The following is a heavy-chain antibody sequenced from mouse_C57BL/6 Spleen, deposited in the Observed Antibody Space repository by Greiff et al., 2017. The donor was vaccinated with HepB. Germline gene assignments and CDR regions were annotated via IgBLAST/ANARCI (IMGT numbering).Heavy chain of an antibody. CDR2: INPSSGYT. Sequence: QVQLKESGAELARPGASVKMSCKASGYTFTSYTMHWVKQRPGQGLEWIGYINPSSGYTKYNQKFKDKATLTADKSSSTAYMQLSSLTSEDSAVYYCAGLRDYAMDYWGQGTSVTVSS. D-gene: IGHD3-1*01. CDR1: GYTFTSYT. J-gene: IGHJ4*01. CDR3: AGLRDYAMDY. V-gene: IGHV1-4*01.